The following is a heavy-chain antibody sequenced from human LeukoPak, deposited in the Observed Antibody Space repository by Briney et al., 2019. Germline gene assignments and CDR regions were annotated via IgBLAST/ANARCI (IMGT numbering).Heavy chain of an antibody. J-gene: IGHJ4*02. CDR2: INAGNGNT. CDR1: GYTFTSYA. CDR3: ARCDYVWGSYRPYYFDY. Sequence: ASVKVSCKSSGYTFTSYAMHWVRQPPRQRLEWMGCINAGNGNTKYSQKFQGRVTITRDTSASTAYMELSSLRSEDTAVYYCARCDYVWGSYRPYYFDYWGQGTLVTVSS. D-gene: IGHD3-16*02. V-gene: IGHV1-3*01.